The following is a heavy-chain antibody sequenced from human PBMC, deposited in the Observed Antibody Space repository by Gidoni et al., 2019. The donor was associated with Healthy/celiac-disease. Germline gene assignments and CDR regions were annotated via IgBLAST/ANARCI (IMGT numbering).Heavy chain of an antibody. CDR3: AKDSSSWYHQVAFDI. CDR2: IYYSGST. D-gene: IGHD6-13*01. Sequence: QLQLQESGPGLVKPSETLSLTCTVSGGSISSSSYYWGWLRQPPGKGLEWIGSIYYSGSTYYNPSLKSRVTISVDTSKNQFSLKLSSVTAADTAVYYCAKDSSSWYHQVAFDIWGQGTMVTVSS. J-gene: IGHJ3*02. V-gene: IGHV4-39*07. CDR1: GGSISSSSYY.